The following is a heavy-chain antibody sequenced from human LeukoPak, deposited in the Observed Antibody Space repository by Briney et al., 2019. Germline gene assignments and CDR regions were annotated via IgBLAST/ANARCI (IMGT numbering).Heavy chain of an antibody. CDR1: GGSFSGYY. J-gene: IGHJ4*02. CDR2: INHSGST. D-gene: IGHD1-26*01. Sequence: SETLSLTCAVYGGSFSGYYWRWIRQPPGKGLEWIGEINHSGSTNYYPALKSRVTISVGTSKNQFSLKLNTVSAADTAMYYCASTHAGRYYSTFDYWGQGTLVSISS. CDR3: ASTHAGRYYSTFDY. V-gene: IGHV4-34*01.